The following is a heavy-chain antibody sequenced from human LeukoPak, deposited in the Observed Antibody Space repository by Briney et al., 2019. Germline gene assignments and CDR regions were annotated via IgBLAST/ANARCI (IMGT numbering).Heavy chain of an antibody. CDR2: INPSGGST. CDR1: GYTFTSYY. J-gene: IGHJ4*02. CDR3: ARDSGYYYDSSGYSDFDY. D-gene: IGHD3-22*01. V-gene: IGHV1-46*01. Sequence: ASVTVSCTASGYTFTSYYMHWVRQAPGQGLEWMGIINPSGGSTSYGQKFQGRVTMTRDTSTSTVYMELSSLRSEDTAVYYCARDSGYYYDSSGYSDFDYWGQGTLVTVSS.